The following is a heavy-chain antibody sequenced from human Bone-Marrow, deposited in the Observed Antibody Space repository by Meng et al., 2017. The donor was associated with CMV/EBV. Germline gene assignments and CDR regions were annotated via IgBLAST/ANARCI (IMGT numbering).Heavy chain of an antibody. CDR1: GGTFSSYA. Sequence: ASVKVSCKASGGTFSSYAISWVRQAPGQGLEWMGWINPNSGGTSYAQKFQGRVTMTRDTSISTAYMELSSLRSDDTAVYYCARGYSYGYSWYFDYWGQGTLVTVSS. D-gene: IGHD5-18*01. V-gene: IGHV1-2*02. CDR3: ARGYSYGYSWYFDY. J-gene: IGHJ4*02. CDR2: INPNSGGT.